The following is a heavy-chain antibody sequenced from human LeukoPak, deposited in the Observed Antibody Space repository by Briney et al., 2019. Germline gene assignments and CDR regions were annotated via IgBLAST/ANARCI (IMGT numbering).Heavy chain of an antibody. CDR3: ATLWSTFDY. J-gene: IGHJ4*02. CDR1: GFTFSSYW. V-gene: IGHV3-7*01. D-gene: IGHD3-10*01. Sequence: GGSLRLSCAASGFTFSSYWMSWVRQAPGKGLEWVANIKEDESEKHYVDSVKGRFTISRDNAKGSLYLQMNSLRAEDTAVYYCATLWSTFDYWGQGTLVTVAS. CDR2: IKEDESEK.